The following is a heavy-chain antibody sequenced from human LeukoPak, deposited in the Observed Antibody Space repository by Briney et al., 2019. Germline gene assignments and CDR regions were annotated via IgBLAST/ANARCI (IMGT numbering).Heavy chain of an antibody. CDR2: ISGSGGST. Sequence: PGGSLRLSCAASGFTFSSYAMSWVRQAPGKGLEWVSAISGSGGSTYYADSVKGRFTISRDNSKSTLYLQMNSLRAEDTAVYYCAKGGLGHSVGGSCYYDYWGQGTLVTVSS. CDR1: GFTFSSYA. J-gene: IGHJ4*02. V-gene: IGHV3-23*01. D-gene: IGHD2-15*01. CDR3: AKGGLGHSVGGSCYYDY.